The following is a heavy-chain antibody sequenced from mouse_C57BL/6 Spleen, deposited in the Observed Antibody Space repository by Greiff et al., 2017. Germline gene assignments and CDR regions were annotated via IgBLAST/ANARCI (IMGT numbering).Heavy chain of an antibody. CDR2: ISSGSSTI. J-gene: IGHJ1*03. V-gene: IGHV5-17*01. CDR3: ARRYGSSGGGYFDV. Sequence: VKLQESGGGLVKPGGSLKLSCAASGFTFSDYGMHWVRQAPEQGLEWVAYISSGSSTIYYADTVKGRFTISRDNAKNTLFLQMTSLRSEDTAMYYCARRYGSSGGGYFDVWGTGTTVTVSS. CDR1: GFTFSDYG. D-gene: IGHD1-1*01.